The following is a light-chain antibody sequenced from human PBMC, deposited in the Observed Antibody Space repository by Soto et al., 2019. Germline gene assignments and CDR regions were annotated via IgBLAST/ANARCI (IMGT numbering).Light chain of an antibody. Sequence: QSALTQPASVSGSPGQSITISCTGTSSDVGGYNFVSWYQHHPRKAPKLMIYDVSRRPSGVSNRCSGSKSGNTSSLTVSVLQDEDDADYYCSSYTSSSTLLFGGGTKLTVL. V-gene: IGLV2-14*03. J-gene: IGLJ2*01. CDR2: DVS. CDR1: SSDVGGYNF. CDR3: SSYTSSSTLL.